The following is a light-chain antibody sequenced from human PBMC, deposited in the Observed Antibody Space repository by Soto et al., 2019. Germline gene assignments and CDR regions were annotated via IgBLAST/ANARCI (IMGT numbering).Light chain of an antibody. CDR1: QSVSNNY. V-gene: IGKV3-20*01. Sequence: EIVLTPSPGTLSLSPGERATLSCRASQSVSNNYLAWYQQKPGQAPRLLIYGASNRATGIPDRFSGSGSGTDFTLTISSLQSEDFAVYYCQQYTQWPITFGQGTRREIK. J-gene: IGKJ5*01. CDR3: QQYTQWPIT. CDR2: GAS.